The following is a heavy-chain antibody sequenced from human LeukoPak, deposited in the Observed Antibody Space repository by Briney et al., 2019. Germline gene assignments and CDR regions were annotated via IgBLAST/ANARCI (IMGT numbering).Heavy chain of an antibody. CDR2: IKHDGSEK. CDR3: AKDRTVGASYWYFVL. J-gene: IGHJ2*01. V-gene: IGHV3-7*03. CDR1: GFTFSGYW. D-gene: IGHD1-26*01. Sequence: GGSLRLSCAASGFTFSGYWMSWVRQAPGKGLEWVANIKHDGSEKYFVDSVKGRFTISRDNAKNSLYLHMNTLRAEDTAIYYCAKDRTVGASYWYFVLWGRGTLVTVS.